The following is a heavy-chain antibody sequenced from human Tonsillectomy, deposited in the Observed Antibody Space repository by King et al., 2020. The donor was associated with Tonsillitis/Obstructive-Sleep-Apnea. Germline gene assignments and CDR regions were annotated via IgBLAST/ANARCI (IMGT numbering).Heavy chain of an antibody. CDR2: IKQDGSKK. J-gene: IGHJ6*02. CDR3: GGEDRAAGGVEGAFDDYSVMDV. CDR1: GFTFSDYW. D-gene: IGHD6-13*01. V-gene: IGHV3-7*03. Sequence: VQLVESGGGLVHPGGSLRLSCAASGFTFSDYWMSWVRQAPGKGLEWVANIKQDGSKKYYLDSVKGRFTISRDNAKNSLYLQMNSLRAEDTADYYCGGEDRAAGGVEGAFDDYSVMDVWGRATTVTASS.